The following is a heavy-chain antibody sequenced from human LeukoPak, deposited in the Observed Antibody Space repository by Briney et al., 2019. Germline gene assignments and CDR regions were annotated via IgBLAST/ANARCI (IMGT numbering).Heavy chain of an antibody. J-gene: IGHJ4*02. D-gene: IGHD5-18*01. Sequence: PGGSLRLSCAASKFTFSSYTMHWVRQAPGKGLDWVAVISYDGRNKYYGDSVKGRFTISRDNSKNTLYLQMNSLRPEDTAIYCCARESRDTAMATDYWGQGTLVTVSS. CDR3: ARESRDTAMATDY. CDR1: KFTFSSYT. CDR2: ISYDGRNK. V-gene: IGHV3-30*04.